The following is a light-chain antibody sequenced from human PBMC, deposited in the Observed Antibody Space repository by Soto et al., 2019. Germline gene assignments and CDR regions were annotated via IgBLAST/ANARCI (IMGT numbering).Light chain of an antibody. J-gene: IGKJ1*01. CDR1: QSVSSN. Sequence: EIVMTQSPATLSVSPGERATLSCRASQSVSSNLAWYQQKPGQAHRLLIYDAYNRATGIQARFSGSGSGTDFTLTIRSLEPEDFAVYYCKQRSNWPRTFGQGTKVDIK. CDR3: KQRSNWPRT. CDR2: DAY. V-gene: IGKV3-11*01.